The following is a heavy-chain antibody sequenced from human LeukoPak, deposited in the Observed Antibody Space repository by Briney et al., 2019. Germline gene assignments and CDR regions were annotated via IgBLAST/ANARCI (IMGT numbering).Heavy chain of an antibody. CDR1: GGSISSYF. Sequence: SETLSLTCTVSGGSISSYFCTWIRQPAGKGLEWIGRIHTSGSTNYNPSLKSRVTISGDTSKNQFSLKLSPVTAADTAVYFCARVGYSYVINDWSRTGLGAYPTKYYYHTDVWGKGTTVTVSS. CDR2: IHTSGST. J-gene: IGHJ6*03. V-gene: IGHV4-4*07. CDR3: ARVGYSYVINDWSRTGLGAYPTKYYYHTDV. D-gene: IGHD5-18*01.